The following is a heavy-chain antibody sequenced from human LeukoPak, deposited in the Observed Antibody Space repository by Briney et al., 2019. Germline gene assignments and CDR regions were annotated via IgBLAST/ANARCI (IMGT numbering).Heavy chain of an antibody. V-gene: IGHV3-30*02. D-gene: IGHD2-2*01. CDR2: IRYDGSNK. CDR1: GFTFSSYG. J-gene: IGHJ4*02. Sequence: GGSLRLSCAASGFTFSSYGMHWVRQAPGKGLEWVAFIRYDGSNKYYADSVKGRFTISRDNSKNTLYLQMNSLRAEDTALYHCARGGVVPAVELDYWGQGTLVTVSS. CDR3: ARGGVVPAVELDY.